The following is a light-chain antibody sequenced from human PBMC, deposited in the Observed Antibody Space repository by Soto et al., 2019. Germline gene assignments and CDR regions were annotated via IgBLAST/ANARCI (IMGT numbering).Light chain of an antibody. V-gene: IGKV3-11*01. CDR1: QSLSTS. CDR3: QQRTNWPL. J-gene: IGKJ1*01. CDR2: SAS. Sequence: EIVLTQSPATLSLSPGARAPLSCRASQSLSTSLAWYQQKPGQAPRLLIYSASNRATGIPARFSARGSGTDFTLTISSLEPEDFAVYYCQQRTNWPLFGQGTKVDIK.